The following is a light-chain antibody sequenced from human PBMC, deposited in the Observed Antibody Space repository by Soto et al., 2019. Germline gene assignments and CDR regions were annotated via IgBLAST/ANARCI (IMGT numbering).Light chain of an antibody. V-gene: IGKV3-20*01. CDR2: GAS. CDR1: QSVSSSY. J-gene: IGKJ1*01. CDR3: QQYGSSPKT. Sequence: EIVLTQSPGTLSLSQGERATLSCRASQSVSSSYLAWYQQKPGQAPRLLIYGASSRATGIPDRFSGSGSGTDFTLTIIRLEPEDFAVDYCQQYGSSPKTFGQGTKVDI.